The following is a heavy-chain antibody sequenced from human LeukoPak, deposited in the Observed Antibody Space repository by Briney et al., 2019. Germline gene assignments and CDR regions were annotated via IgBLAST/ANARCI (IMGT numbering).Heavy chain of an antibody. CDR1: ALSFTIYA. J-gene: IGHJ6*03. Sequence: GGSLTPSCPLSALSFTIYAMTWDRPPPGDVLEWVGVISGSGAQTYHADSVAGRFTISRDNSKSMVYLQMDSLGAEDTAVYYCAKSGVYSSTSLYYMDVWGKGTTVTVSS. V-gene: IGHV3-23*01. CDR2: ISGSGAQT. D-gene: IGHD6-13*01. CDR3: AKSGVYSSTSLYYMDV.